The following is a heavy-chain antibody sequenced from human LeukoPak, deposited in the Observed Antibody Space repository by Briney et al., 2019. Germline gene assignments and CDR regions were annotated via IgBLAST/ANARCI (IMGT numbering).Heavy chain of an antibody. Sequence: GGSLRLSCAASGFTFSSYAMSWVRQAPGKGLEWVSAINGSGGSTYYADSVKGRFTISRDNSKNTLYLQMNSLRAEDTAVYYCAKGRQQWLAGDDYWGQGTLVTVSS. D-gene: IGHD6-19*01. V-gene: IGHV3-23*01. CDR3: AKGRQQWLAGDDY. CDR1: GFTFSSYA. J-gene: IGHJ4*02. CDR2: INGSGGST.